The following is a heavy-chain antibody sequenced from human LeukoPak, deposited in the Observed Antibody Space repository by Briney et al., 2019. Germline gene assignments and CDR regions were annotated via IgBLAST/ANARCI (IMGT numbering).Heavy chain of an antibody. J-gene: IGHJ4*02. CDR3: AKGCCTSASCYVLDS. CDR1: GYDFTTNY. Sequence: ASVKVSCKASGYDFTTNYIHWVRQAPGQGLQWMGTINPSVGSTTYGQRFRGRVTMTRDTSTATVYMDLSSLTSEDTAIYYCAKGCCTSASCYVLDSWGQGTLVTVSS. D-gene: IGHD2-15*01. V-gene: IGHV1-46*01. CDR2: INPSVGST.